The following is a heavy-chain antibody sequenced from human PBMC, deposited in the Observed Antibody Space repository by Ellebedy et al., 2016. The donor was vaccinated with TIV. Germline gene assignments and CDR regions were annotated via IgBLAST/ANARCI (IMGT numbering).Heavy chain of an antibody. D-gene: IGHD6-13*01. Sequence: GESLKISCAASRFTFSIYAMSWVRQAPGKGLEWVSAISGDGISKYYADSVRGRFTISRGNAKKSLYLQMNSLRAEDTAVYYCARGAMAGAGDDYWGQGTLVTVSS. CDR1: RFTFSIYA. CDR3: ARGAMAGAGDDY. J-gene: IGHJ4*02. V-gene: IGHV3-23*01. CDR2: ISGDGISK.